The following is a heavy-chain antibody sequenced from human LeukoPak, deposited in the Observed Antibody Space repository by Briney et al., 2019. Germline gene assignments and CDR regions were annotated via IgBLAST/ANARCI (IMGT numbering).Heavy chain of an antibody. CDR3: ARGRENTIFGVVIAQGDYYFDY. V-gene: IGHV4-39*07. Sequence: PSETLSLTCTVSGGSISSSSYYWGWIRQPPGKGLEWIGSIYYSGSTYYNPSLKSRVTISVDTSKNQFSLKLSSVTAADTAVYYWARGRENTIFGVVIAQGDYYFDYWGQGTLVTVSS. D-gene: IGHD3-3*01. CDR2: IYYSGST. CDR1: GGSISSSSYY. J-gene: IGHJ4*02.